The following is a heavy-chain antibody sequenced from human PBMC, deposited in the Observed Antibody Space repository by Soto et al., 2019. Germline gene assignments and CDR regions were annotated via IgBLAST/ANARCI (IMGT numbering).Heavy chain of an antibody. CDR2: MNPNSGHT. J-gene: IGHJ5*02. CDR3: ASDMSTT. D-gene: IGHD2-2*01. CDR1: GYTFTSHD. V-gene: IGHV1-8*01. Sequence: QVQLVQSGAEVKKPGASVKVSCKASGYTFTSHDINWMRQATGQGLEWMGRMNPNSGHTNYAQKFQGRVTMTRDTSISTAYMELTSLRSEDTAIYYCASDMSTTWGQGTLVTVSS.